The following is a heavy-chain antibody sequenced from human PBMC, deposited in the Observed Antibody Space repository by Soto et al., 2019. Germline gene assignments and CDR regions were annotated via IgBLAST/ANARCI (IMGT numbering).Heavy chain of an antibody. V-gene: IGHV3-30-3*01. Sequence: QMQLVESGGGVVQPGGSLRLSCAASGFTFNYYPMHWVRQAPGKGLEWVAVVSFDGSNKYYADSVKGRFTISKDNSKNTLYLQMNSLRREDTAVYYCARLAGPLVAVLYIYPLDGREAMSDVDVWGQVTTVTVSS. D-gene: IGHD6-19*01. J-gene: IGHJ6*02. CDR1: GFTFNYYP. CDR3: ARLAGPLVAVLYIYPLDGREAMSDVDV. CDR2: VSFDGSNK.